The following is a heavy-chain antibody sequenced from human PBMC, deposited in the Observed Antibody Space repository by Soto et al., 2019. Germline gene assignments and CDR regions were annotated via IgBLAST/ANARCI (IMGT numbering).Heavy chain of an antibody. Sequence: QVQLVQSGAEVKKPGASVKVSCKASGYTFTSYAMHWVRQAPGQRLEWMGWINAGNGNTKYSQKFQGRVTITRDTSASTADMELSSLRSEDTAVYYCARDHDGSGSLYYWGQGTLVTVSS. CDR1: GYTFTSYA. D-gene: IGHD3-10*01. CDR2: INAGNGNT. J-gene: IGHJ4*02. CDR3: ARDHDGSGSLYY. V-gene: IGHV1-3*01.